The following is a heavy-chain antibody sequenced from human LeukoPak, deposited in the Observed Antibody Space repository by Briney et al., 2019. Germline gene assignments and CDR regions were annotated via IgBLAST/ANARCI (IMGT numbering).Heavy chain of an antibody. Sequence: SETLSLTCTVSGGSISTSNYYWGWIRQPPGKGLEWIGNIFYSGSTYYSPSLKSRVTISVDTSKNQFSLKLSSVTAADTAVYYCARGRRNDYWGQGTLVTVSS. D-gene: IGHD1-14*01. J-gene: IGHJ4*02. CDR1: GGSISTSNYY. CDR2: IFYSGST. CDR3: ARGRRNDY. V-gene: IGHV4-39*07.